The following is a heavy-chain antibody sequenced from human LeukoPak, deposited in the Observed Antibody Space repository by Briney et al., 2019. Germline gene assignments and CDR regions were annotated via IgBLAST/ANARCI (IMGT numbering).Heavy chain of an antibody. CDR2: INSRGTSK. D-gene: IGHD5-12*01. CDR3: ASTRATYSGYEDFDY. J-gene: IGHJ4*02. CDR1: GFTFSDYY. Sequence: GGSLRLSCAASGFTFSDYYMTWIRQAPGKGLEWVSYINSRGTSKYFADSVKGRFTISRDNAKNSLYLQMNSLRAEDTAVYYCASTRATYSGYEDFDYWGQGTLVTVSS. V-gene: IGHV3-11*04.